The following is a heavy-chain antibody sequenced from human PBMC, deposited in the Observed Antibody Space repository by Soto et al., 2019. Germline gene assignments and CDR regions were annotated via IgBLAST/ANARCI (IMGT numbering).Heavy chain of an antibody. CDR3: AKDALSIVVVPAAIDY. CDR1: GFTFSSYA. CDR2: ISGSGGST. D-gene: IGHD2-2*01. J-gene: IGHJ4*02. Sequence: GGPLSLPCAASGFTFSSYAMSWARQAPGQGLEWVSAISGSGGSTYYAASVKGRLTISRGDSKNTLQLQMTGLRAEDTAVYYSAKDALSIVVVPAAIDYWGQGTLVTVSS. V-gene: IGHV3-23*01.